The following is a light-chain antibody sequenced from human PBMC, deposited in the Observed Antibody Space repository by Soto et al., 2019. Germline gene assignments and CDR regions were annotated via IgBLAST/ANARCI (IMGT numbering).Light chain of an antibody. Sequence: EIVLTQSPGTLSLSPGERATLSCRASQSVSSSYVAWYQQKPGQAPRLLVYGTSTRATGIPDRFSGSGSGTDFTLTISRLEPEDFAVYYCQQYGSSRLTCGGGPKVEIK. CDR2: GTS. CDR1: QSVSSSY. J-gene: IGKJ4*01. CDR3: QQYGSSRLT. V-gene: IGKV3-20*01.